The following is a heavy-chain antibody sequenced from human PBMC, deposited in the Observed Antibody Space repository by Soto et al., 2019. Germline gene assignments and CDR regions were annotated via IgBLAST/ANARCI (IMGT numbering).Heavy chain of an antibody. Sequence: TSETLSLTCTVSGGSVSSGSYYWSWIRQPQGKGREWIGYIYYSGSTNYNPSLKSRVTLSVDTSKNQFSLKLSSVTAADTAVYYCARDGSDWLYYCMEVWGQGTTFTVSS. D-gene: IGHD3-9*01. CDR3: ARDGSDWLYYCMEV. J-gene: IGHJ6*02. V-gene: IGHV4-61*01. CDR1: GGSVSSGSYY. CDR2: IYYSGST.